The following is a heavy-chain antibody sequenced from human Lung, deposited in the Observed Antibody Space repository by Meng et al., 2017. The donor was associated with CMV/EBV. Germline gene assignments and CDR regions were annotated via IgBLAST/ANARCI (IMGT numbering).Heavy chain of an antibody. Sequence: SCAASGFTFSSYAMHWVRQAPGKGLEWVAVISDDGTNKCYADSVKGRFTISRDNSKNTLYLQVNSLRAEDTAVYYCARDHTPTVTTVLFDSWGQGXLVTSSS. V-gene: IGHV3-30*04. J-gene: IGHJ4*02. D-gene: IGHD4-17*01. CDR1: GFTFSSYA. CDR3: ARDHTPTVTTVLFDS. CDR2: ISDDGTNK.